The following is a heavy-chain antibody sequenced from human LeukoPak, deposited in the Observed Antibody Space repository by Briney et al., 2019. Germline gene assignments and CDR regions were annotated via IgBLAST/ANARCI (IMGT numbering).Heavy chain of an antibody. Sequence: SETLSLTCTVSGGSISNYYWSWIRQPPGKGLEWIAYINYSGSTNYNPSLKSRVTISVDTSKNHFSLTLSSVTAADTAVYYCARFGGPHAFDIWGQGTMVTVSS. D-gene: IGHD3-3*01. CDR2: INYSGST. CDR1: GGSISNYY. CDR3: ARFGGPHAFDI. V-gene: IGHV4-59*01. J-gene: IGHJ3*02.